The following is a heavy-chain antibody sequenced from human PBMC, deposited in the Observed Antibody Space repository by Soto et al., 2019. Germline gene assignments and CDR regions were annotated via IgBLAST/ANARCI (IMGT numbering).Heavy chain of an antibody. Sequence: ASVKVSCKASGGTFSSYAISWVRQAPGQGLEWMGGIIPIFGTANYAQKFQGRVTSTADESTSTAYMELSSLRSEDTAVYYCARDKEYSSASYYYMDVWGKGTTVTVSS. CDR1: GGTFSSYA. CDR2: IIPIFGTA. D-gene: IGHD6-6*01. CDR3: ARDKEYSSASYYYMDV. J-gene: IGHJ6*03. V-gene: IGHV1-69*13.